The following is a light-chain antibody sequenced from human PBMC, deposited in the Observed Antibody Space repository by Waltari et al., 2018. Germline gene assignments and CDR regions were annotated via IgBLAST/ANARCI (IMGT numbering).Light chain of an antibody. J-gene: IGKJ4*01. Sequence: DIVLTQSPDSLAVSLGERATINCKSSQSVLYSSNNKNYLAWYQPKPEQPPKLLIYWESTRESGVPDRFSGSGSGTDFTRTISSLQAEDVAVYYCQQYYSTPLTFGGWTKVEIK. CDR3: QQYYSTPLT. CDR1: QSVLYSSNNKNY. CDR2: WES. V-gene: IGKV4-1*01.